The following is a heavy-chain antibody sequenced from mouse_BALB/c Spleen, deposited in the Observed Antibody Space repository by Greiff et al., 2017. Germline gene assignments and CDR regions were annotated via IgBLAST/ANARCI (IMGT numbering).Heavy chain of an antibody. D-gene: IGHD1-1*01. Sequence: QVQLKQSAAELARPGASVQMSCKASGYTFTSYTMHWVKQRPGQGLEWIGYINPSSGYTEYNQKFKDKTTLTADKSSSTAYMQLSSLTSEDSAVYYCARYPSTTYYYGSSYVWYFDVWGAGTTVTVSS. V-gene: IGHV1-4*02. CDR1: GYTFTSYT. CDR3: ARYPSTTYYYGSSYVWYFDV. CDR2: INPSSGYT. J-gene: IGHJ1*01.